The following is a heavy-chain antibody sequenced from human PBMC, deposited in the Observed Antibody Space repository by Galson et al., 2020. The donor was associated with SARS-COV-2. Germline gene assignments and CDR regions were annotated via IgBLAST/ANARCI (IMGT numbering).Heavy chain of an antibody. V-gene: IGHV3-48*02. CDR2: ISSSSSTI. CDR1: GFTFSSYS. CDR3: ARDLSRFKYYYDSSPEYYFDY. J-gene: IGHJ4*02. D-gene: IGHD3-22*01. Sequence: GGSLRLSCAASGFTFSSYSMNWVRQAPGKGLEWVSYISSSSSTIYYADSVKGRFTISRDNTKNSLYLQMNSLRDEDTAVYYCARDLSRFKYYYDSSPEYYFDYWGQGTLVTVSS.